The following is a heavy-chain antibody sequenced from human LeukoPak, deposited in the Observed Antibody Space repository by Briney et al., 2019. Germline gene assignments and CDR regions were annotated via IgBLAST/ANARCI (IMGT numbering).Heavy chain of an antibody. V-gene: IGHV3-23*01. D-gene: IGHD3-22*01. Sequence: GGSLRLSCAASGFTFSSSAMSWVRQAPGKGLEWVSGISGSGVNTYYADSVKGRFTISRDNSKNTLYLQMNSLRAEDTAVYYCAKDPYDTGGWFGPWGQGTLVTVSS. CDR1: GFTFSSSA. J-gene: IGHJ5*02. CDR2: ISGSGVNT. CDR3: AKDPYDTGGWFGP.